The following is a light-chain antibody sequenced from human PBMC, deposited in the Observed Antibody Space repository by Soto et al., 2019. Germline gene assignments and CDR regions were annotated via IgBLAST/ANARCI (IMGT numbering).Light chain of an antibody. J-gene: IGKJ5*01. CDR3: QQYHNWPPIT. Sequence: EIVMTQSPVTLSVSPGERATLSCRASQFVSSNLAWYQQKPGQAPKLLIYGASTRATGIPARFSGSGSGTEVTLTISNRQSEDFAVYFCQQYHNWPPITFGQGTRLEIK. CDR1: QFVSSN. V-gene: IGKV3D-15*01. CDR2: GAS.